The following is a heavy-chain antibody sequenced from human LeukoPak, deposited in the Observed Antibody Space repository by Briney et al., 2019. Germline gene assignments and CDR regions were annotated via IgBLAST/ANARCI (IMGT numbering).Heavy chain of an antibody. J-gene: IGHJ4*02. Sequence: PGGSLRLSCAASGFTFSSYSMTWVRQAPGKGLEWVSSISSSSSYIYYADSVKGRFTISRDNAKNSLYLQMNSLRAEDTAVYYCARDGSGLEWLLYRFDYWGQGTLVTVSS. V-gene: IGHV3-21*01. CDR2: ISSSSSYI. CDR1: GFTFSSYS. CDR3: ARDGSGLEWLLYRFDY. D-gene: IGHD3-3*01.